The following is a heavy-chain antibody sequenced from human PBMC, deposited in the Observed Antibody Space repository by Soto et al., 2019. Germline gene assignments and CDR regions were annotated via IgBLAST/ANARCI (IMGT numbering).Heavy chain of an antibody. D-gene: IGHD6-13*01. Sequence: QVQLVESGGGVVQPGRSLRLSCAASGFTFSSYAMHWVRQAPGKGLEWVAVISYDGSNKYYADSVKGRFTISRDNSKNTLYLQMNSLRAEDTAVYYCARDVGSPVWFDPWGQGTLVTVSS. V-gene: IGHV3-30-3*01. CDR2: ISYDGSNK. J-gene: IGHJ5*02. CDR3: ARDVGSPVWFDP. CDR1: GFTFSSYA.